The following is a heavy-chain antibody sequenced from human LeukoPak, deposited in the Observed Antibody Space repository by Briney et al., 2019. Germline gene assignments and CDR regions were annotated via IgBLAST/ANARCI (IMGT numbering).Heavy chain of an antibody. CDR1: GGSFSGYY. CDR2: INHSGST. Sequence: SETLSLTCAVYGGSFSGYYWSWIRQPPGKGLEWIGEINHSGSTNYNPSLKSRVTISVDTSKNQFSLKLSSVTAADTAVYYRVVRSGGWYYFDYWGQGTLVTVSS. D-gene: IGHD6-19*01. CDR3: VVRSGGWYYFDY. J-gene: IGHJ4*02. V-gene: IGHV4-34*01.